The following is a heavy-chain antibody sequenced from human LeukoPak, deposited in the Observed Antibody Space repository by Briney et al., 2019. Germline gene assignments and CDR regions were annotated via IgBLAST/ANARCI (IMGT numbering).Heavy chain of an antibody. CDR3: ARACCSGGSCYPFDY. D-gene: IGHD2-15*01. V-gene: IGHV4-34*01. CDR1: GGSFSGYY. J-gene: IGHJ4*02. CDR2: INHSGST. Sequence: SETLSLTCAVYGGSFSGYYWSWIRQPPGKGLEWIGEINHSGSTNYNPSLKSRVTISVDTSKNQFSLKLSSVTAADTAVYYCARACCSGGSCYPFDYWGQGTLVTVSS.